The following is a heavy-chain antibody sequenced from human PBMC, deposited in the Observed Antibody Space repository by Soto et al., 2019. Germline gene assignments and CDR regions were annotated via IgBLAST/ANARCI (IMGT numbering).Heavy chain of an antibody. CDR1: GFTFSGYP. Sequence: GGSLRLSCAASGFTFSGYPMHWVRQAPGKGLEWLAVISCNGTNKYFADSVKGRFTISRDNSKNTLYLQMNSLRAEDTALYYCARDLEQQVAFHNYAMDVWGQGTTVTVSS. CDR3: ARDLEQQVAFHNYAMDV. D-gene: IGHD2-15*01. V-gene: IGHV3-30-3*01. CDR2: ISCNGTNK. J-gene: IGHJ6*02.